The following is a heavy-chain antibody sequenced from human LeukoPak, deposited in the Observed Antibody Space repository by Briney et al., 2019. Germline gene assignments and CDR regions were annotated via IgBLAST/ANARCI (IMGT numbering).Heavy chain of an antibody. J-gene: IGHJ3*02. CDR2: IYYSGNT. V-gene: IGHV4-39*07. CDR1: GGSISSSSYY. D-gene: IGHD3-10*01. Sequence: SETLSLTCTVSGGSISSSSYYWGWIRQPPGKGLEWIGSIYYSGNTNYNPSLKSRVTISVDTSKNQFSLKLSSVTAADTAVYYCARVPFGNDAFDIWGQGTMVTVSS. CDR3: ARVPFGNDAFDI.